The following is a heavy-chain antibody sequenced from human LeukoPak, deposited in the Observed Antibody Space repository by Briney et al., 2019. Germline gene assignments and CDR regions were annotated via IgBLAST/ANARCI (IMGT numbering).Heavy chain of an antibody. CDR3: ARSPAYYDFWSGYYTGDY. CDR1: GGSVNNYY. Sequence: SETLSLTCTVSGGSVNNYYWSWIRRPPGKGLEWIGYVYYSGTTNYKPSLKSRVTISVDTSKNQFSLKVSSVTAADTAVYYCARSPAYYDFWSGYYTGDYWGQGTLVTVSS. V-gene: IGHV4-59*02. J-gene: IGHJ4*02. CDR2: VYYSGTT. D-gene: IGHD3-3*01.